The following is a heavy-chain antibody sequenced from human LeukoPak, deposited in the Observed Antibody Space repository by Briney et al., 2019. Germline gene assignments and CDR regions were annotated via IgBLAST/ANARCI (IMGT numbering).Heavy chain of an antibody. V-gene: IGHV4-59*01. J-gene: IGHJ3*02. D-gene: IGHD3-22*01. Sequence: SETLSLTCTVSGGSISSYYWSWIRQPPGKGLEWIGYIYYSGSTNYNPSLKSRVTISVDTSKNQFSLKLSSVTAADTAVYYCARDGDYDSSGYYWSAFDIWGQGTMVTVSS. CDR3: ARDGDYDSSGYYWSAFDI. CDR2: IYYSGST. CDR1: GGSISSYY.